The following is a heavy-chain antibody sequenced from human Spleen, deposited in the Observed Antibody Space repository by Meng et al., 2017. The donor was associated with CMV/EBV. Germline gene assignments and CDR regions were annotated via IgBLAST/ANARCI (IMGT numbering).Heavy chain of an antibody. CDR2: IKEDGSEI. D-gene: IGHD6-6*01. CDR1: EFIFSQYW. V-gene: IGHV3-7*01. CDR3: ARESSSSYALDV. Sequence: GESLKISCTASEFIFSQYWMSWVRQAPGKGLEWVATIKEDGSEIYYVDSVKGRFTISRDNAKDSLYLQMNSLRVDDTAVYYCARESSSSYALDVWGQGTTVTVSS. J-gene: IGHJ6*02.